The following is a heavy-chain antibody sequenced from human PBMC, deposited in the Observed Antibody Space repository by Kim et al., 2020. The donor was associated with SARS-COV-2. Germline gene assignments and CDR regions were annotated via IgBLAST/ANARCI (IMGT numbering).Heavy chain of an antibody. Sequence: GGSLRLSCAASGFIFSSYDMNWVRQLPGKGLEWVSSINSSSSYIYYTDSVKGRFIISRDNAKNLLFLQMNNLRAEDTAVYYCARDTYYCNSIVGGTVDIWGQGTMVTVSS. CDR2: INSSSSYI. CDR3: ARDTYYCNSIVGGTVDI. D-gene: IGHD3-22*01. J-gene: IGHJ3*02. V-gene: IGHV3-21*01. CDR1: GFIFSSYD.